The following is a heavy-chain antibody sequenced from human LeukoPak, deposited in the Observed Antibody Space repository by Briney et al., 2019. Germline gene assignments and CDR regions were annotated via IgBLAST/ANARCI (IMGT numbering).Heavy chain of an antibody. CDR2: IYSGGST. CDR1: GFTVSSNY. D-gene: IGHD4-17*01. V-gene: IGHV3-66*01. CDR3: ARVGGDSTDYGEETPVSGYFQH. Sequence: TGGSLRLSCAASGFTVSSNYMSWVRQAPGQGLEWVSVIYSGGSTYYADSVKGRFTISRDNSKNTLYLQMNSLRAEDTAVYYCARVGGDSTDYGEETPVSGYFQHWGQGTLVTVSS. J-gene: IGHJ1*01.